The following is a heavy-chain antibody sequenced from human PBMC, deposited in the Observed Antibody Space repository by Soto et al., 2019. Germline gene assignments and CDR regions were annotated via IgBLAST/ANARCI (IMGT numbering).Heavy chain of an antibody. CDR2: ISSSSSTI. D-gene: IGHD2-15*01. V-gene: IGHV3-48*01. J-gene: IGHJ6*03. Sequence: GGSLRLSCAASGFTFSSYSMNWVRQAPGKGLEWVSYISSSSSTIYYADSVKGRFTISRDNAKNSLYLQMNSLRAEDTAVYYSARVGCSGGSCDYYYYYMDVWGKGTTVTVSS. CDR3: ARVGCSGGSCDYYYYYMDV. CDR1: GFTFSSYS.